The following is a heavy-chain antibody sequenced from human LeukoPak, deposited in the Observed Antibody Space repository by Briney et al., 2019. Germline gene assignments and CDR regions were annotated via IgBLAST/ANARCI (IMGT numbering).Heavy chain of an antibody. J-gene: IGHJ4*02. D-gene: IGHD3-10*01. V-gene: IGHV1-18*01. CDR1: GYTFINYG. Sequence: ASVKVSCKASGYTFINYGITWVRQAPAQGLEGMGWISAYNSAYNGNTHYAQKLQGRVTMTTDTSTNTGYMELRSLRSDNTAVYYCAREYGSGSYTGIDYWGQGTLVTVSS. CDR3: AREYGSGSYTGIDY. CDR2: ISAYNSAYNGNT.